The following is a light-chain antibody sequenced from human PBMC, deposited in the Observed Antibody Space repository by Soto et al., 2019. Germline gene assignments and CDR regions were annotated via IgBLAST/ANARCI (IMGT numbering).Light chain of an antibody. CDR3: SSYGGSENVL. V-gene: IGLV2-8*01. CDR1: SSDVGGYNY. CDR2: EVN. Sequence: QSALTQPPSASGSPGQSVTISCTGTSSDVGGYNYVSWYQQHPGKATKLMIYEVNKRPSGVPDRFSGSKSGNTASLTVSGLQAEDEADYYCSSYGGSENVLFGGGTKVTVL. J-gene: IGLJ2*01.